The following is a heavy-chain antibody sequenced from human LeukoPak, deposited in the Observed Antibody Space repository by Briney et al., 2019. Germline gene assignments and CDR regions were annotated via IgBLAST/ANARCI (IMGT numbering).Heavy chain of an antibody. D-gene: IGHD5-24*01. J-gene: IGHJ4*02. CDR1: GFTFSSYA. V-gene: IGHV3-23*01. CDR2: ISPGGDIR. CDR3: AKDDGWIQFNS. Sequence: GGSLRLSCAASGFTFSSYAMGWVRQAPGKGLEWVSGISPGGDIRYYADSVKGRFTISRDNSKYTVSLQMSSLRAEDTAVYYCAKDDGWIQFNSWGQGTLVTVSS.